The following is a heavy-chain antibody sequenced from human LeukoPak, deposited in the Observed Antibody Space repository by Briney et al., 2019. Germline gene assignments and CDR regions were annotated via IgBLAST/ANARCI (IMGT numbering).Heavy chain of an antibody. CDR2: INPNSGGT. V-gene: IGHV1-2*02. CDR1: GYTFTGYY. Sequence: ASVKVSCKASGYTFTGYYMHWVRQAPGQGLEWMGWINPNSGGTNYAQKFQGRVTMTRDTSISTAYMELSSLRSEDTAVYYCARDSSGYYGYWGQGTLVTVSS. J-gene: IGHJ4*02. D-gene: IGHD3-22*01. CDR3: ARDSSGYYGY.